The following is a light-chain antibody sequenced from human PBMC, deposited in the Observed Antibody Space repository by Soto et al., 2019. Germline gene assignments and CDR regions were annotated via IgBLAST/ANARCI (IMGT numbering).Light chain of an antibody. CDR3: SSYTSSSLV. Sequence: QSALTQPASVSGSPGQSITISCTGTSSDVGGYNYVSWYQQHPGKAPKLMIYDVSNRPSGVSNHFSGSKSGNTASLTISGLQAEDEADYYCSSYTSSSLVFGGGTKLTVL. J-gene: IGLJ2*01. CDR2: DVS. CDR1: SSDVGGYNY. V-gene: IGLV2-14*01.